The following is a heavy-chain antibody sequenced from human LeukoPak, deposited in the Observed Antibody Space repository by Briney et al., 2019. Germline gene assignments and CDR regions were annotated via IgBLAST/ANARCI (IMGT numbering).Heavy chain of an antibody. J-gene: IGHJ4*02. CDR2: MNPNSGNT. V-gene: IGHV1-8*03. CDR1: GYTFTSYD. Sequence: GASVKVSCKASGYTFTSYDINWVRQATGQGLEWMGWMNPNSGNTGYAQKSQGRVTITRNTSISTAYMELSSLRSEDTAVYYCARASPPYLDFDYWGQGTLVTVSS. D-gene: IGHD2-8*01. CDR3: ARASPPYLDFDY.